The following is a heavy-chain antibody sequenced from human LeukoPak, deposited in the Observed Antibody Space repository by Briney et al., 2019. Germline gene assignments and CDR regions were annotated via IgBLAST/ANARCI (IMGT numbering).Heavy chain of an antibody. J-gene: IGHJ3*02. CDR2: IYYIGST. D-gene: IGHD1-26*01. CDR1: GGSISSYY. CDR3: ARLQASGSYGRGAFDI. V-gene: IGHV4-59*08. Sequence: PSETLSLTCTVSGGSISSYYWSWIRQPPGKGLEWIGYIYYIGSTTYNPSLKNRVTMAVDTSRKQFSLNLRSVTAADTAVYYCARLQASGSYGRGAFDIWGQGTMVTVSS.